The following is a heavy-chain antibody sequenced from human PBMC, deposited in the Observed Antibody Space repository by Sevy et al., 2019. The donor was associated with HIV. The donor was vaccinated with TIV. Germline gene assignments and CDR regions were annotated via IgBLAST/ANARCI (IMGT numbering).Heavy chain of an antibody. Sequence: GGSLRLSCAASGFTFSSYWMSWVRQAPGKGLEWVANIKQDGSGKYYVDSVKGRFTISRDNAKNSLYLQMNSLRAEDTAVYYCARVGDIVVVPAAIGNYGMDVWGQGTTVTVSS. J-gene: IGHJ6*02. CDR2: IKQDGSGK. D-gene: IGHD2-2*02. CDR1: GFTFSSYW. CDR3: ARVGDIVVVPAAIGNYGMDV. V-gene: IGHV3-7*01.